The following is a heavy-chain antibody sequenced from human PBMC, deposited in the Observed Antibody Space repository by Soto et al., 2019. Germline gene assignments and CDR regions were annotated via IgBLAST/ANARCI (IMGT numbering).Heavy chain of an antibody. CDR2: IYPGDSTT. Sequence: GASLKISCKASGYSFTTYWIGWVRQMPEKGLEWMGVIYPGDSTTRYSPSFQGQVTISADKSISTAYLQWSSLKASDTAMYYCARPKTRGRLTPFDCWGQGTLVTVSS. CDR1: GYSFTTYW. J-gene: IGHJ4*02. D-gene: IGHD5-12*01. V-gene: IGHV5-51*01. CDR3: ARPKTRGRLTPFDC.